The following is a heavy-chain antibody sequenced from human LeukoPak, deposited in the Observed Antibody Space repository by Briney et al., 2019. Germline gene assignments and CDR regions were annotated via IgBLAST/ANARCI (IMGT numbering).Heavy chain of an antibody. D-gene: IGHD3-10*01. CDR2: IYYSGST. CDR1: GGSISTSSYS. CDR3: ARSKVTMVRGVPSHWFDP. V-gene: IGHV4-39*07. Sequence: PSETLSLTCTVSGGSISTSSYSWGWIRQPPGKGLEWIGSIYYSGSTNYNPSLKSRVTISVDTSKNQFSLKLSSVTAADTAVYYCARSKVTMVRGVPSHWFDPWGQGTLVTVSS. J-gene: IGHJ5*02.